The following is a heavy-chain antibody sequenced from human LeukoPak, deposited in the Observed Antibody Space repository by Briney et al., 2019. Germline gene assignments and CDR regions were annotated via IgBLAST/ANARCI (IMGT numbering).Heavy chain of an antibody. V-gene: IGHV1-2*02. CDR1: GYTFTDYY. CDR2: INPNSGGT. J-gene: IGHJ4*02. CDR3: ARVGVRGDVIADFDY. D-gene: IGHD3-10*01. Sequence: ASVKVSCKASGYTFTDYYIHWVRQASGQGLEWMGWINPNSGGTNYAQKFQGRVTMTRDTSISTAYMELSRVTSDDTAVYYCARVGVRGDVIADFDYWGQGILVTVSS.